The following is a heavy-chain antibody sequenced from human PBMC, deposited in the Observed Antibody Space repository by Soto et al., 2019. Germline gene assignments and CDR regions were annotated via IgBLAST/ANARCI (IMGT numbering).Heavy chain of an antibody. CDR1: GGSISSGDYY. D-gene: IGHD2-21*01. V-gene: IGHV4-30-4*01. CDR3: DSWGGGARMRGAFDI. CDR2: IYYSGST. Sequence: SETLSLTCTVSGGSISSGDYYWSWIRQPPGKGLEWIGYIYYSGSTYYNPSLKSRVTISVDTSKNQFSLKLSSVTAADTAVYYCDSWGGGARMRGAFDIWGQGTMVPVSS. J-gene: IGHJ3*02.